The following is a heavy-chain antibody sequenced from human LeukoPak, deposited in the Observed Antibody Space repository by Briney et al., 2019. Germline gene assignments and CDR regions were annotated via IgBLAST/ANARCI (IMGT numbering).Heavy chain of an antibody. CDR3: ARDRGMATIWYYFDY. Sequence: GRSLRLSCAASGFTFSSYGMHWVRQAPGKGLEWVAVISYDGSNKYYADSVKGRFTISRDNSKNTLYLQMNSLRAEDTAVYYCARDRGMATIWYYFDYWGQGTLVTVSS. CDR1: GFTFSSYG. J-gene: IGHJ4*02. CDR2: ISYDGSNK. V-gene: IGHV3-30*03. D-gene: IGHD5-24*01.